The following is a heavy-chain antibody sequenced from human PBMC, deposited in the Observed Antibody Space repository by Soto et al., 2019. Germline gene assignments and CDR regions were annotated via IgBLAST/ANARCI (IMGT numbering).Heavy chain of an antibody. CDR3: ARGRYCLTGRCFPNWFDS. V-gene: IGHV4-39*01. CDR1: GGPISSSSYY. J-gene: IGHJ5*01. D-gene: IGHD7-27*01. Sequence: PSETLSLTCTVSGGPISSSSYYWGWIRQPPGKGLEWIGSIYYSGSTYYNPSLKSRVTISVDTSKNQFSLKLSSVTAADTAVYFCARGRYCLTGRCFPNWFDSWGQGALVTVSS. CDR2: IYYSGST.